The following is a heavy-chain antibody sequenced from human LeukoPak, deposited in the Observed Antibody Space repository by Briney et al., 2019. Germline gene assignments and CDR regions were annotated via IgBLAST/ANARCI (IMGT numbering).Heavy chain of an antibody. CDR1: GDSVSSGDYY. J-gene: IGHJ4*02. CDR3: ARVQAAADDYVWGSYNHPDY. D-gene: IGHD3-16*01. V-gene: IGHV4-30-4*01. CDR2: IYHSGST. Sequence: PSQTQSLTCTVSGDSVSSGDYYWSWIRQPPGKGLEWIGYIYHSGSTFYNPSLKSRVTISVDTSKNQFSLKLSSVTAADTAVYYCARVQAAADDYVWGSYNHPDYWGQGTLVTVSS.